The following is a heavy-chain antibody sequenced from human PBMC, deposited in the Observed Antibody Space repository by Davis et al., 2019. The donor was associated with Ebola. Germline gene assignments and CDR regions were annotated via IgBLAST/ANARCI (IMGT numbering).Heavy chain of an antibody. Sequence: ASVKVSCKASGFILTNYAIHWVRQAPGQRLEWMGWVHGGNVNTKYSQRFQGRVTITTDTSASTVYLDLTSLRSDDTAVFYCARASFGYNSGWYADYWGPGSLVTVSS. CDR3: ARASFGYNSGWYADY. V-gene: IGHV1-3*01. CDR1: GFILTNYA. D-gene: IGHD6-19*01. CDR2: VHGGNVNT. J-gene: IGHJ4*02.